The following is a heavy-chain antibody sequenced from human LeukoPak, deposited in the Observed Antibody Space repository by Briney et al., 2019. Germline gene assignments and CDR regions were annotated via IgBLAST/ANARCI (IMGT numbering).Heavy chain of an antibody. CDR2: INPTGVRT. CDR3: ARDQPHAASWFDP. D-gene: IGHD2-2*01. CDR1: GFTFSSYA. J-gene: IGHJ5*02. Sequence: GGSLRLSCAASGFTFSSYAMSWVRQAPGRGLEWVSTINPTGVRTYYADSVRGRFTISRDNSKNTVFLQINSLRVEDTAIYYCARDQPHAASWFDPWGQGTLVTVSS. V-gene: IGHV3-23*01.